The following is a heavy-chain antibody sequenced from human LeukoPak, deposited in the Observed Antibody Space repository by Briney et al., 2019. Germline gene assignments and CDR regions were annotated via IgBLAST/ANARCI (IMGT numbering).Heavy chain of an antibody. V-gene: IGHV1-2*06. CDR3: ARGGWGSGYLYYFDY. CDR2: ITSNSGVT. D-gene: IGHD3-10*01. Sequence: ASVKLSCKAPGYSFSDYSVHWVRQAPGHGLEWMGRITSNSGVTSYAQNYQRRVTMTRDTFISTVYMELSGVTSDDPAVYYCARGGWGSGYLYYFDYWGQGTLVSVSS. CDR1: GYSFSDYS. J-gene: IGHJ4*02.